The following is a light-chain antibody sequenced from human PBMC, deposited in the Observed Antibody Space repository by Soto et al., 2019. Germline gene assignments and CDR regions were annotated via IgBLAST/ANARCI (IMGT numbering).Light chain of an antibody. V-gene: IGKV3-20*01. J-gene: IGKJ4*01. CDR2: GAS. CDR3: QQYDNLPLT. Sequence: EIVLTQSPGTLSLSPGERATLSCRASQSVSSSSLAWYQQKPGQAPRLLIYGASSRATGIPDRFSGSGSGTDFTLTISCLQSEDIATYYCQQYDNLPLTFGGGTKVDIK. CDR1: QSVSSSS.